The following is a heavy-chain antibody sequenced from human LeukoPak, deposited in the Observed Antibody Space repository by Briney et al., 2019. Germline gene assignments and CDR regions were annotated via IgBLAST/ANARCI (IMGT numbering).Heavy chain of an antibody. CDR2: VIPVYATT. CDR3: AKGSWSGIMITFGASAFDI. D-gene: IGHD3-16*01. J-gene: IGHJ3*02. CDR1: GGTLNNYG. V-gene: IGHV1-69*05. Sequence: GASVKVSCKASGGTLNNYGINWVRQAPGQGLEWMGGVIPVYATTNYAQKFQGRVTIATDESTSTAYMELSSLRSDDTAVYYCAKGSWSGIMITFGASAFDIWGQGTMVTVSS.